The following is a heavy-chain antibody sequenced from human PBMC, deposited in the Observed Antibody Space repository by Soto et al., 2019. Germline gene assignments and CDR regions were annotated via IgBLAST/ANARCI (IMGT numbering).Heavy chain of an antibody. Sequence: PGGSLRLSCAASGFTVSSNYMNWVRQAPGKGLEWVSVIYSGGSTYYADSVKGRFTISRDNSKNTLYLQMNSLRAEDTAVYYCTTGLSNGYYNFDYWGQGTLVTVSS. V-gene: IGHV3-66*01. CDR1: GFTVSSNY. CDR3: TTGLSNGYYNFDY. J-gene: IGHJ4*02. D-gene: IGHD3-22*01. CDR2: IYSGGST.